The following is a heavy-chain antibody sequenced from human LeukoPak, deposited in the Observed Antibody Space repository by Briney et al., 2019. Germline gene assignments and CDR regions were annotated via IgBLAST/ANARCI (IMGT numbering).Heavy chain of an antibody. CDR1: GFTFSSYS. CDR2: ISSSSSYI. Sequence: NPGGSLRLSCAASGFTFSSYSMKWVRQAPGKGLEWVSSISSSSSYIHYADSVRGRFTISRDNAKNSLYLQMNSLRAEDTAVYYCARPSEFDDFWSGYYTEYYYYYYMDVWGKGTTVTVSS. D-gene: IGHD3-3*01. V-gene: IGHV3-21*01. CDR3: ARPSEFDDFWSGYYTEYYYYYYMDV. J-gene: IGHJ6*03.